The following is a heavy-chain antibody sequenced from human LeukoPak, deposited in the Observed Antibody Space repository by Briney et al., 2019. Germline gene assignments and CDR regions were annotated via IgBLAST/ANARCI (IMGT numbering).Heavy chain of an antibody. D-gene: IGHD2-15*01. Sequence: GGSLRLSCAASGFTFSSYSMNWVRQAPGKGLEWVSSISSSSSYIYYADSVKGRFTISRDNAKNSLYLQMNSLRAEDTAVYYCARGRLGYCSDGSCYPGYWGQGTLVTVSS. V-gene: IGHV3-21*01. J-gene: IGHJ4*02. CDR3: ARGRLGYCSDGSCYPGY. CDR2: ISSSSSYI. CDR1: GFTFSSYS.